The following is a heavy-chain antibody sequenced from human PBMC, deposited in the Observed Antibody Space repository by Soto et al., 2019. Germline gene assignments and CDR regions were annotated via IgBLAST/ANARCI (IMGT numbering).Heavy chain of an antibody. CDR1: GFTFSSYW. CDR3: ARVPSVVVGPYCMDV. Sequence: EVQLVESGGGLVQPGGSLRLSCAASGFTFSSYWMHWVRQAPGKGLVWVSRINSDGSSTSYADSVKGRFTISRDNAKNTLYLQMNSMRAEDTAVYYCARVPSVVVGPYCMDVWGKGTTVTVSS. J-gene: IGHJ6*03. D-gene: IGHD2-15*01. CDR2: INSDGSST. V-gene: IGHV3-74*01.